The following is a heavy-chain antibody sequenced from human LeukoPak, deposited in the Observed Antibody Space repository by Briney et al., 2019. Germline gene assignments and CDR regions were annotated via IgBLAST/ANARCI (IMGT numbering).Heavy chain of an antibody. V-gene: IGHV3-7*01. CDR1: GFTFSSYW. CDR2: IKQDGSEK. CDR3: ARARLDYGDTFDY. J-gene: IGHJ4*02. Sequence: GGSLRLSCAASGFTFSSYWMSWVRQAPGKGLEWVSNIKQDGSEKYYVDSVKGRFTISRDNAKNSLYLQMNSLRAEDTAVYYCARARLDYGDTFDYWGQGTLVTVSS. D-gene: IGHD4-17*01.